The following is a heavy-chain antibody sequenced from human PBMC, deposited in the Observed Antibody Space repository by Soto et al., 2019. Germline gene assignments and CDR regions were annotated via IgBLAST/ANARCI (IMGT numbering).Heavy chain of an antibody. CDR3: ARRPGYCSGGSCYPYYFDY. D-gene: IGHD2-15*01. CDR2: IYYSGST. J-gene: IGHJ4*02. V-gene: IGHV4-39*01. CDR1: CGSISSSSDY. Sequence: SDTLSLTCTVSCGSISSSSDYGALIRHAPWKWLEWIGSIYYSGSTYYNPSLKSRVTISVDTSKNQFSLKLSSVTAADTAVYYCARRPGYCSGGSCYPYYFDYWGQGTLVTVSS.